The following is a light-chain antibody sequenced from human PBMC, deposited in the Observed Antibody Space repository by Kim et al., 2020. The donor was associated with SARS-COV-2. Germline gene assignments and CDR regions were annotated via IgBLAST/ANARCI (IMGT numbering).Light chain of an antibody. CDR3: NSRDSSVNLVVV. V-gene: IGLV3-19*01. CDR2: GKN. J-gene: IGLJ3*02. Sequence: SSELTQDPAVSVALGQTVRITCQGDSLRTYYASWYQQKPGQAPVLVIYGKNYRPSGIPDRFSGSSSGSTASLTITGAQAEDEADYYCNSRDSSVNLVVVFGGGTQLTVL. CDR1: SLRTYY.